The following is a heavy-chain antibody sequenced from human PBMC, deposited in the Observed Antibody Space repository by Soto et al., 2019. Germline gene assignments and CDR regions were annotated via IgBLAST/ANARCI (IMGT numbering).Heavy chain of an antibody. V-gene: IGHV1-18*01. J-gene: IGHJ4*02. CDR1: GYTFTSYG. Sequence: SVKVSCKASGYTFTSYGISWVRQSPGQGLEWMGWISAYNGNTNYAQKLQGRVTMTTDTSTSTAYMELRSLRSDDTAVYYCARDMTEGGPRGNLPSDYWGQGTLVTVSS. D-gene: IGHD1-26*01. CDR3: ARDMTEGGPRGNLPSDY. CDR2: ISAYNGNT.